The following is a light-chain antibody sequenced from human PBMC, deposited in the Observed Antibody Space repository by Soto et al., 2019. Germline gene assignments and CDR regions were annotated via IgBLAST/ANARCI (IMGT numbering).Light chain of an antibody. CDR3: QQRYSWPLT. CDR1: QGVSSY. J-gene: IGKJ5*01. Sequence: EVVLTQSPATLSLSPGQRATLSCRASQGVSSYLAWYQQKPGQAPRLLIFDASTRATGIPARFSGSGSGTDFTLTISSLEPEDFAVYYCQQRYSWPLTFGQGTRLDIK. CDR2: DAS. V-gene: IGKV3D-11*01.